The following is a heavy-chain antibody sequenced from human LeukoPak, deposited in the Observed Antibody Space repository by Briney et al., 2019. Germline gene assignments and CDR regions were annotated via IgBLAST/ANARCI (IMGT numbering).Heavy chain of an antibody. J-gene: IGHJ4*02. V-gene: IGHV3-7*01. Sequence: GGSLRLSCAASGFTFSSYWMSLVRQARGKGLEWVANIKQDGSEKFYVDSVKGRFTISRDNAKNSLYLQMNSLRAEDTAVYYCAREFGGFDCWGQGTLVTVSS. D-gene: IGHD3-10*01. CDR1: GFTFSSYW. CDR2: IKQDGSEK. CDR3: AREFGGFDC.